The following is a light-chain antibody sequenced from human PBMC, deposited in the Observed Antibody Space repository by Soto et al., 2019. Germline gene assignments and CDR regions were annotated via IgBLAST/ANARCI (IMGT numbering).Light chain of an antibody. J-gene: IGKJ1*01. Sequence: EIVLTQSPGTLSLSPGERATLSCRASQSVSSSYLAWYQQKPGQAPSLLIYGASTRATGIPDRFSGSGSGTDFTLTISRLEPEDFAVYYCQQYGSFPRTFGQGTKVDIK. CDR1: QSVSSSY. V-gene: IGKV3-20*01. CDR3: QQYGSFPRT. CDR2: GAS.